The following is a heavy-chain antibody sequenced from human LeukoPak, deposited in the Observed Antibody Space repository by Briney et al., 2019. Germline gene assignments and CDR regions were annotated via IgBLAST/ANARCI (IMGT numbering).Heavy chain of an antibody. CDR1: GGTFSSYA. CDR3: ASADIVVVVAATNYYYYGMDV. CDR2: NIPIFGTA. J-gene: IGHJ6*02. V-gene: IGHV1-69*13. D-gene: IGHD2-15*01. Sequence: GASVKVSCKASGGTFSSYAISWVRQAPGKGFEWMGRNIPIFGTANYAQKFQGRVTITADESTSTAYMELSSLRSEDTAVYYCASADIVVVVAATNYYYYGMDVWGQGTTVTVSS.